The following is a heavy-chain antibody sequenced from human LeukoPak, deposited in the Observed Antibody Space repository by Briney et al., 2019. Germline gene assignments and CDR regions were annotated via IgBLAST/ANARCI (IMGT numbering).Heavy chain of an antibody. CDR3: ARDPGYESWSPFWGGMDV. Sequence: GGSLRLSCAASGFTFSSSWMHWVRQAPGKGLVWVSRITRDGSSTTYADSVKGRFTTSRDNAKNTLYLQMDSLRDDDTAVYYCARDPGYESWSPFWGGMDVWGNGTTVTVSS. D-gene: IGHD3-16*01. CDR2: ITRDGSST. V-gene: IGHV3-74*01. J-gene: IGHJ6*04. CDR1: GFTFSSSW.